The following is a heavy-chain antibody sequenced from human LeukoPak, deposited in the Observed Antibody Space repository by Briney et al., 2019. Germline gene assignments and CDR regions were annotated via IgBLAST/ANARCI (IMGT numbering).Heavy chain of an antibody. Sequence: SETLSLTCTVAGGSISSYYWSWIRQPPGKGLEWIGYIYYSGSTNYNPSLKSRVTISVDTSKNQFSLKLSSVTAADTAVYYCARGILRLGELSLRDYGMDVWGQGTTVTVSS. CDR3: ARGILRLGELSLRDYGMDV. V-gene: IGHV4-59*01. CDR2: IYYSGST. CDR1: GGSISSYY. D-gene: IGHD3-16*02. J-gene: IGHJ6*02.